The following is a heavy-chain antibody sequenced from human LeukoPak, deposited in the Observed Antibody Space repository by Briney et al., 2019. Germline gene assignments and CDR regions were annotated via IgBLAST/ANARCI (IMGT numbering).Heavy chain of an antibody. CDR3: ARLACSSTSCYGEHYYYYYMDV. J-gene: IGHJ6*03. Sequence: SETLSLTCTVSGGSISSSSYYWGWIRQPPGKGLEWIGSIYYSGSTYYNPSLKSRVTISVDTSKNQFSLKLSSVTAADTAVYYCARLACSSTSCYGEHYYYYYMDVWGKGTTVTISS. V-gene: IGHV4-39*01. CDR2: IYYSGST. D-gene: IGHD2-2*01. CDR1: GGSISSSSYY.